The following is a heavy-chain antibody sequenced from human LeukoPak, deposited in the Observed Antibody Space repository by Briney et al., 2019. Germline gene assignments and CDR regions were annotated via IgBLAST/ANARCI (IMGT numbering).Heavy chain of an antibody. CDR1: GFTFSNYG. D-gene: IGHD4-17*01. V-gene: IGHV3-30*18. J-gene: IGHJ4*02. CDR3: AKRMSTVTTCDY. CDR2: ISYDGSDN. Sequence: GRSLRLSCAVSGFTFSNYGMHWVRQAPGKGLEWVAVISYDGSDNHYTDSVKGRFTISRDNSKNTLYLQMNTLRAEDTAVYYCAKRMSTVTTCDYWGQGTLVTVSS.